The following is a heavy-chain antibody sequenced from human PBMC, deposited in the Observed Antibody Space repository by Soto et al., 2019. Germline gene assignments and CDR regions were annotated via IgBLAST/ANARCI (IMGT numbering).Heavy chain of an antibody. D-gene: IGHD3-10*01. CDR1: GFTLGMPA. V-gene: IGHV3-23*01. CDR3: VRERGLSSFYGTDV. Sequence: VGSLRLFCASSGFTLGMPAVNWVRQAPGKGLEWVSYISDSGDRTYYADSVKGRFTISRDRSKNTVSLQMDSLRAEDTAVYYCVRERGLSSFYGTDVWGQGTTVTVSS. J-gene: IGHJ6*02. CDR2: ISDSGDRT.